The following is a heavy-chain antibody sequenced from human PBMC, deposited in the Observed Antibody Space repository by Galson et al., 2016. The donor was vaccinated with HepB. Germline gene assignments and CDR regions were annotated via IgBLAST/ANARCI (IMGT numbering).Heavy chain of an antibody. J-gene: IGHJ6*02. V-gene: IGHV3-30-3*01. Sequence: SLRLSCAASGFTFSFYAMHWVRQAPGKGLEWVAVISYDGSNKYYADSVKGRFTISRDNSKNTLYLQMNSLRAEDTAVYYCARDFVGEQSYYYGMDVWGQGTTVTVSS. D-gene: IGHD1-26*01. CDR3: ARDFVGEQSYYYGMDV. CDR2: ISYDGSNK. CDR1: GFTFSFYA.